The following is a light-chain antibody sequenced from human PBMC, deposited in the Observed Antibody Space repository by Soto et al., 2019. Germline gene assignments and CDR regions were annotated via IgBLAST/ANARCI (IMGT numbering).Light chain of an antibody. CDR1: QSVTNNY. CDR3: HGYGSSPPYT. CDR2: GSS. V-gene: IGKV3-20*01. J-gene: IGKJ2*01. Sequence: EVVLTQSPGTLSLSPGESATLSCRASQSVTNNYFAWYQQKPGQAPRLLIFGSSDRATGIRYRFSGIGSGPDFTLTICCLEPEDFTMYYCHGYGSSPPYTFGQGTKLAIK.